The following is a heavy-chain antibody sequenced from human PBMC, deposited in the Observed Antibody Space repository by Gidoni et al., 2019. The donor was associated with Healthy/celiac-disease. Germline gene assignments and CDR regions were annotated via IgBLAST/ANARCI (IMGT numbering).Heavy chain of an antibody. J-gene: IGHJ5*02. V-gene: IGHV3-43*02. CDR1: GLTFDDYA. CDR3: AKDMGTTGYNWFDP. Sequence: EVQLVESGGGVVQPGGSLRLSCAASGLTFDDYAMHWVRQAPGKGLEWVSLISGDGGSTYYADSVKGRFTISRDNSKNSLYLQMNSLRTEDTALYYCAKDMGTTGYNWFDPWGQGTLVAVSS. CDR2: ISGDGGST. D-gene: IGHD1-7*01.